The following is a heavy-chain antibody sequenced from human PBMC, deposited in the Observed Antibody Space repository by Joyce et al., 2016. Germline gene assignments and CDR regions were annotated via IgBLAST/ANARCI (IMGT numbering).Heavy chain of an antibody. CDR2: ISGSGGNT. Sequence: EAQLLESGGGLAQPGGSLRLSCAASGFPFKRYVMGWVRQGPGKGWEWVSCISGSGGNTYYTDSVKGRYNISRDNPKNTLYLQMNSLRVEDTAVYYCANYLIAGFWSGYPTYYFDYWGQGTLVTVSS. V-gene: IGHV3-23*01. CDR1: GFPFKRYV. D-gene: IGHD3-3*01. J-gene: IGHJ4*02. CDR3: ANYLIAGFWSGYPTYYFDY.